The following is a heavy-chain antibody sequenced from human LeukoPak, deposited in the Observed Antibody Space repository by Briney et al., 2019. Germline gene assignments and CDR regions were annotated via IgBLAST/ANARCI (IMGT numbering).Heavy chain of an antibody. CDR2: IRFDESNK. CDR1: GFTFSRNG. V-gene: IGHV3-30*02. Sequence: GGSLRLSCAASGFTFSRNGMHWVRQTPGKGLEWVAFIRFDESNKYYADSVKGRFTISRDNSKNTLYLQMNSLRAEDTAVYFCAKDGDVLRYFDWLFYFDYWGQGTLVTVSS. J-gene: IGHJ4*02. CDR3: AKDGDVLRYFDWLFYFDY. D-gene: IGHD3-9*01.